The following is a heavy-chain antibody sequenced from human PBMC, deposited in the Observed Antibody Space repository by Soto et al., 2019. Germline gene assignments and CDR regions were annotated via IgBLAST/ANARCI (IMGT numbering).Heavy chain of an antibody. V-gene: IGHV4-59*01. J-gene: IGHJ4*02. CDR3: ARGDGVYYDSSGYFLGTFDY. CDR1: GGSISSYY. Sequence: TSVTLSRTCTVSGGSISSYYWSWIRQPPGKGLEWIGYIYYSGSTNYNPFLKSRVTISVDTSKNQFSLKLSSVTAADTAVYYCARGDGVYYDSSGYFLGTFDYWGQGTLVTVSS. CDR2: IYYSGST. D-gene: IGHD3-22*01.